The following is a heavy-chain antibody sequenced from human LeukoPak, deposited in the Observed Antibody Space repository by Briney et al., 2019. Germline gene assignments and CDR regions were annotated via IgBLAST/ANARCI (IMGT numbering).Heavy chain of an antibody. CDR2: INTNTGNP. CDR1: GYTFTDYA. J-gene: IGHJ4*02. D-gene: IGHD2-15*01. Sequence: ASVKVSCKASGYTFTDYAMNWVRQAPGQGLEWMGWINTNTGNPTYAQGFTGRFVFSLDTSVSTAYLQISSLKAEDTAVYYCAKLGYCSGGSSYGFDYWGQGTLVTVSS. V-gene: IGHV7-4-1*02. CDR3: AKLGYCSGGSSYGFDY.